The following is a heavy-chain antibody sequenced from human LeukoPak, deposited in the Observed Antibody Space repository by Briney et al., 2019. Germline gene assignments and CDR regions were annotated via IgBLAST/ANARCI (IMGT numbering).Heavy chain of an antibody. CDR3: AKDFRIGYSAHFDY. CDR1: GFTFRSHA. J-gene: IGHJ4*02. V-gene: IGHV3-23*01. D-gene: IGHD2-21*01. CDR2: IYGNGGTT. Sequence: GGSLRLSCVGSGFTFRSHAMSWVRQAPEKGLEFVSGIYGNGGTTYYADSVKGRFSISRDNSKNTLYLQMDSLRGEDTAVYYCAKDFRIGYSAHFDYWGQGALVTVSS.